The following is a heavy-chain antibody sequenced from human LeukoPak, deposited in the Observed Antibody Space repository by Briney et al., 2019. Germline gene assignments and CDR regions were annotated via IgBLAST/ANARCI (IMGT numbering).Heavy chain of an antibody. J-gene: IGHJ4*02. CDR2: IYYSGST. CDR3: ARVGTTCGGDCYLYYFDY. D-gene: IGHD2-21*02. Sequence: SETLSLTCTVSRGSIDSYYWSWIRQPPGKGLEWIGYIYYSGSTYYNPSLKSRVTISVDTSKNQFSLKLSSVTAADTAVYYCARVGTTCGGDCYLYYFDYWGQGTLVTVSS. CDR1: RGSIDSYY. V-gene: IGHV4-59*12.